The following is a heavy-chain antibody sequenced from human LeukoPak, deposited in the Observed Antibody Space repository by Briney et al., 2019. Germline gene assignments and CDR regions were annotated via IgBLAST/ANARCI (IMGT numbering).Heavy chain of an antibody. D-gene: IGHD6-19*01. Sequence: SETLSLTCAVYGGSFSGYYWSWIRQPPGKGQEWIGSIYYSGSTYYNPSLKSRVTISVDTSKNQFSLKLSSVTAADTAVYYCARHPLYSYSSGWYYGMDVWGQGTTVTVSS. V-gene: IGHV4-34*01. CDR2: IYYSGST. CDR1: GGSFSGYY. CDR3: ARHPLYSYSSGWYYGMDV. J-gene: IGHJ6*02.